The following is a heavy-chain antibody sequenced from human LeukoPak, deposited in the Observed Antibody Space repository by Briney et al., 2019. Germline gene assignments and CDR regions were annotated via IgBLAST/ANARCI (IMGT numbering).Heavy chain of an antibody. CDR3: ARGEVPATAMIDY. CDR2: SSSSGSTI. Sequence: GGSLRLSCAASGFTLSDYYMNWIRQAPGKGLEWVSYSSSSGSTIYYADSVKGRFAISRDNAKNSLYLQMNSLRAEDTAVYYCARGEVPATAMIDYWGQGTLVTVSS. V-gene: IGHV3-11*01. D-gene: IGHD2-2*01. CDR1: GFTLSDYY. J-gene: IGHJ4*02.